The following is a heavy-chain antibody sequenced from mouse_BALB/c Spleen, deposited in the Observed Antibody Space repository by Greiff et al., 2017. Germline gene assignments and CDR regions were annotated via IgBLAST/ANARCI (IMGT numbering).Heavy chain of an antibody. V-gene: IGHV5-12-2*01. CDR2: ISNGGGST. CDR3: ARRSFAY. CDR1: GFTFSSYT. Sequence: DVQLQESGGGLVQPGGSLKLSCAASGFTFSSYTMSWVRQTPEKRLEWVAYISNGGGSTYYPDTVKGRFTISRDNAKNTLYLQMSSLKSEDTAMYYCARRSFAYWGQGTLVTVSA. J-gene: IGHJ3*01.